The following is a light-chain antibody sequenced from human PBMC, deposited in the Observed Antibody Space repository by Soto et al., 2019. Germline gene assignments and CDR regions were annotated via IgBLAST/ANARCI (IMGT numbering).Light chain of an antibody. Sequence: EIVLTQSPGTLSSSPGERATLSCRASQSVSTSYLAWYQQKPGQAPSLLIYGASSRATGIPDRFSGSGSGTDFTLTISRLEPKDFAVYYCQQYGSSGYTFGQGTKLEI. J-gene: IGKJ2*01. CDR1: QSVSTSY. CDR2: GAS. CDR3: QQYGSSGYT. V-gene: IGKV3-20*01.